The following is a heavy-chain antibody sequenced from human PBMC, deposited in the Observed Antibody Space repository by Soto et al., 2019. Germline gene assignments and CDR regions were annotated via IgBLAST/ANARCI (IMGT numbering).Heavy chain of an antibody. J-gene: IGHJ4*02. D-gene: IGHD1-1*01. V-gene: IGHV3-7*01. CDR2: IKRDGSET. CDR1: TFIFSTYW. CDR3: VGDRNTWNDFDY. Sequence: EVQLVESGGGLVQPGGSLRLSCAAPTFIFSTYWMTWVRQAPGKGLEWVANIKRDGSETHYADSAKGRFTISRDNAKNSLYLQMNSLRVEDTAVYYCVGDRNTWNDFDYCGQGTLVTVSS.